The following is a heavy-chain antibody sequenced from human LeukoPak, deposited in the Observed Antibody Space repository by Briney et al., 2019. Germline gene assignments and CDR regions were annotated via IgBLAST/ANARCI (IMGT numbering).Heavy chain of an antibody. CDR2: MNPNSGNT. J-gene: IGHJ3*02. D-gene: IGHD3-10*01. CDR1: GYTFTGYY. Sequence: ASVKVSCKASGYTFTGYYMHWVRQAPGQGLEWMGWMNPNSGNTGYAQKFQGRVTITRNTSISTAYMELSSLRSEDTAVYYCARVLLWFGESLDAFDIWGQGTMVTVSS. V-gene: IGHV1-8*03. CDR3: ARVLLWFGESLDAFDI.